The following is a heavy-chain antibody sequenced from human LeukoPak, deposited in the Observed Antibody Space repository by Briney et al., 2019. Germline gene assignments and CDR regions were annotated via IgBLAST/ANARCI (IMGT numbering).Heavy chain of an antibody. CDR2: ISYDGSNK. CDR1: GFTFSSYA. V-gene: IGHV3-30-3*01. J-gene: IGHJ3*02. Sequence: GGSLRLSCAASGFTFSSYALHWVRQAPAKGLEGVAVISYDGSNKYYADSVKGRFTISRDNSKNTLYLQMNSLRPEGTAVYYCARYYDFWSDAFDIWGQGTMVTVSS. CDR3: ARYYDFWSDAFDI. D-gene: IGHD3-3*01.